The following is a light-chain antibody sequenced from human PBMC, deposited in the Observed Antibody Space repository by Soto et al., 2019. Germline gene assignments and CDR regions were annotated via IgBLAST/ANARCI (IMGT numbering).Light chain of an antibody. CDR2: IND. J-gene: IGLJ1*01. CDR1: TSNIESNT. CDR3: AAWDDSHNVLYV. Sequence: QSVLTPPPSASGTPGQNVTNSCSRSTSNIESNTVYCYQQLRGMAPQLLIHINDRSPSGVPDRFSGSKSGTSASLAISGLQSEDEGDYYCAAWDDSHNVLYVFGTGTKVTVL. V-gene: IGLV1-44*01.